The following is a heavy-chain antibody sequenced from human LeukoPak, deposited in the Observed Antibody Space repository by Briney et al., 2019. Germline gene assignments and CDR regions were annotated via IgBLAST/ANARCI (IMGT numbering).Heavy chain of an antibody. D-gene: IGHD6-13*01. CDR1: GYTFTGYY. CDR3: ARVHRYSSSWYRCFDY. CDR2: INPNSGGT. J-gene: IGHJ4*02. Sequence: ASVKVSCKASGYTFTGYYMHWVRQAPGQGLEWMGWINPNSGGTNYAQKLQGRVTMTRDTSISTAYMELSRLRSDDTAVYYCARVHRYSSSWYRCFDYWGQGTLVTVSS. V-gene: IGHV1-2*02.